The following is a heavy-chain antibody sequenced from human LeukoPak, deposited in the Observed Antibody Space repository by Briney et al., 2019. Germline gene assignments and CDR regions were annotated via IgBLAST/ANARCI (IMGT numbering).Heavy chain of an antibody. CDR2: INTDGSST. J-gene: IGHJ4*02. CDR3: AGGYSYAHDY. CDR1: GFTFSNNY. Sequence: GGSLRLSCAASGFTFSNNYMHWVRQAPGKGLVWVSRINTDGSSTNYADSVKGRFTISRDNAKNTLYLQMNSLRAEDTAVYYCAGGYSYAHDYWGQGTLVTVSS. V-gene: IGHV3-74*01. D-gene: IGHD3-16*01.